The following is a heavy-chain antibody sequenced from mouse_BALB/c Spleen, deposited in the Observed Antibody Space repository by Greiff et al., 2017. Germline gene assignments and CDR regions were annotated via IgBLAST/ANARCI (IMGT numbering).Heavy chain of an antibody. Sequence: EVQLQESGPELVKPGASVKMSCKASGYTFTSYVMHWVKQKPGQGLEWIGYINPYNDGTKYNEKFKGKATLTSDKSSSTAYMELSSLTSEDSAVYYCARWGTGTVVATDWYFDVWGAGTTVTVSS. J-gene: IGHJ1*01. V-gene: IGHV1-14*01. CDR3: ARWGTGTVVATDWYFDV. CDR2: INPYNDGT. CDR1: GYTFTSYV. D-gene: IGHD1-1*01.